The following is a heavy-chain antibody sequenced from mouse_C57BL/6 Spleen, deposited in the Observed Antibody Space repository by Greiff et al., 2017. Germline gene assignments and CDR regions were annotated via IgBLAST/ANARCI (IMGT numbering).Heavy chain of an antibody. D-gene: IGHD2-4*01. CDR3: AITDYDVRGYYFDY. V-gene: IGHV1-74*01. CDR1: GYTFTSYW. Sequence: QVQLQQPGAELVKPGASVKVSCKASGYTFTSYWMHWVKQRPGQGLEWIGRIHHSDSDTNYNQKFKGKATWTVDKSSSTAYMQLSSLASEDSAVYYCAITDYDVRGYYFDYWGQGTTLTVSS. CDR2: IHHSDSDT. J-gene: IGHJ2*01.